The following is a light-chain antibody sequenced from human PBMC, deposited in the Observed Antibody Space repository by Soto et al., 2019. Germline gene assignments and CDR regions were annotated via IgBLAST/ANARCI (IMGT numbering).Light chain of an antibody. Sequence: DIQMTQPPSTLSAPVGDRVTITCRASQSIRNWLAWYQQKPGKAPKVLIYEASRLQSGVPSRFSGSGSVTEFTLTINSLQPDDSATYYCQQYHNFPTFGPG. CDR2: EAS. V-gene: IGKV1-5*03. CDR3: QQYHNFPT. J-gene: IGKJ3*01. CDR1: QSIRNW.